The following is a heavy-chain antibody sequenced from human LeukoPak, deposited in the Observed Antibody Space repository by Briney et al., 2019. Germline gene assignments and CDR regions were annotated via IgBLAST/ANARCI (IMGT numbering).Heavy chain of an antibody. D-gene: IGHD3-10*01. V-gene: IGHV4-61*02. Sequence: SQTLSLTCTVSGGSISSGSYYWSWIRQPAGKGLEWIGRIYTSGSTNYNPSLKSRVTISVDTSKNQFSLKLSSVTAADTAVYYCARDYGSGSYFDYWGQGVLVTVSS. CDR1: GGSISSGSYY. CDR3: ARDYGSGSYFDY. J-gene: IGHJ4*02. CDR2: IYTSGST.